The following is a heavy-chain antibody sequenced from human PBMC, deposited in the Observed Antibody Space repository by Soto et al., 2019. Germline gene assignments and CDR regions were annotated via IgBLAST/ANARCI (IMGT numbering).Heavy chain of an antibody. Sequence: EVQLLESGGGLVQPGGSLRLSCAASGFTFSSYAMSWVRQAPGKGLEWVSAISGSGGSTYYADSVKGRFTISRDNSKNPLYLQINRLGAEDLDVYYCARTWDTAMVEFFDYWGQGTLVTVSS. CDR1: GFTFSSYA. CDR2: ISGSGGST. V-gene: IGHV3-23*01. D-gene: IGHD5-18*01. J-gene: IGHJ4*02. CDR3: ARTWDTAMVEFFDY.